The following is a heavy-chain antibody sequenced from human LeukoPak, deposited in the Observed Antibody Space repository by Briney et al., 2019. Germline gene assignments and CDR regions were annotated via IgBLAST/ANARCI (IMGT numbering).Heavy chain of an antibody. CDR1: GYPFTGYY. D-gene: IGHD2/OR15-2a*01. Sequence: ASVKVSCKASGYPFTGYYMHWVRQAPGQGLEWMGWINPDSGDTNYAQKFQGRVTMTRDTSISTAYMELSRLRSDDTAVLYCARDLRGLFDYFDYWGQGTLVTVSS. CDR2: INPDSGDT. V-gene: IGHV1-2*02. CDR3: ARDLRGLFDYFDY. J-gene: IGHJ4*02.